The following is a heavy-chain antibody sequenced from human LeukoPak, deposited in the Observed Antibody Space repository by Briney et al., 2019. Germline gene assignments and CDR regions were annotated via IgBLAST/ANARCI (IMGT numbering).Heavy chain of an antibody. CDR1: GYTFTGYY. J-gene: IGHJ4*02. D-gene: IGHD2-2*01. Sequence: ASVKVSCKASGYTFTGYYMHWVRQAPGQGREWMGWINPNSGGTNYAQKFQGRVTMTRDTSISTAYMELSRLRSDDTAVYYCARDIPIVVVPAAIEKYDYWGQGTLVTVSS. CDR2: INPNSGGT. V-gene: IGHV1-2*02. CDR3: ARDIPIVVVPAAIEKYDY.